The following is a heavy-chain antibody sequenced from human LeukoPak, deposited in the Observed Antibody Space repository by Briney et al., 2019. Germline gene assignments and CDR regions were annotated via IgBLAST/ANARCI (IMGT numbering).Heavy chain of an antibody. CDR2: IYYSGGT. D-gene: IGHD6-13*01. Sequence: PSETLSLTCTVSGGSIRSSYYYWGWIRQPPGKGLEWIGSIYYSGGTYYNPSLKSRVTISVDTSKNQFSLKLSSVTAADTAVYYCARQAAGKGDFDYWGQGTLVTVSS. CDR3: ARQAAGKGDFDY. J-gene: IGHJ4*02. V-gene: IGHV4-39*01. CDR1: GGSIRSSYYY.